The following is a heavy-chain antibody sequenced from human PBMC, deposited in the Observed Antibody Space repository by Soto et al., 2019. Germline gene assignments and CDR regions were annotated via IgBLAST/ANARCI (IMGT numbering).Heavy chain of an antibody. CDR3: AKRVAYSSASAYFDY. Sequence: PGGSLRLSWAASGFTFSSYAMSWVRQAPGKGLEWVSAISGSGGSTYYADSVKGRFTVSRDNSKNTLYLQMNSLSAEDTAVYYCAKRVAYSSASAYFDYWGKGALLTASS. CDR2: ISGSGGST. D-gene: IGHD6-19*01. J-gene: IGHJ4*02. CDR1: GFTFSSYA. V-gene: IGHV3-23*01.